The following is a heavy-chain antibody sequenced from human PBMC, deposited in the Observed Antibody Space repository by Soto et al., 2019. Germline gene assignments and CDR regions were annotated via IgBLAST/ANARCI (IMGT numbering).Heavy chain of an antibody. CDR3: AHRRPWSSNWNSGWFDP. D-gene: IGHD1-20*01. CDR2: IYWDDDK. Sequence: QITLKESGPTLVKPTQTLTLTCTFSGFSLTTSGVGVGWIRQPPGKALEWLALIYWDDDKRYSPSLKSRLTITKDTSKNQVALTMTNMDPVDTATYFCAHRRPWSSNWNSGWFDPWGQGTLVTVSS. CDR1: GFSLTTSGVG. V-gene: IGHV2-5*02. J-gene: IGHJ5*02.